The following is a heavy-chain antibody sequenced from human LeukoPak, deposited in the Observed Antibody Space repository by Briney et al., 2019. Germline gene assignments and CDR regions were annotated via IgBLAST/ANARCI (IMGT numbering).Heavy chain of an antibody. CDR2: ISSSSSYI. J-gene: IGHJ6*03. CDR1: GFTFSSYS. Sequence: GGSLRLSCAASGFTFSSYSMNWVRQAPGKGLEWVSSISSSSSYIYYADSVKGRFTISRDNAKNSLYLQMNSLRAEDTAVYYCARAQWSSSWRYYYYYYMDVWGKGTTVTVSS. V-gene: IGHV3-21*01. D-gene: IGHD6-13*01. CDR3: ARAQWSSSWRYYYYYYMDV.